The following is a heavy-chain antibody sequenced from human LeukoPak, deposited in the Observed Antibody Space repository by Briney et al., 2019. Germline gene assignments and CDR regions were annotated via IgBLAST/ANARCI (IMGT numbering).Heavy chain of an antibody. D-gene: IGHD3-22*01. CDR3: AKLPTYYYDSSGYRSGAFDI. J-gene: IGHJ3*02. V-gene: IGHV3-30*18. CDR1: GFTFSSYG. Sequence: GRSLRLSCAGSGFTFSSYGMHWVRQAPGKGLEWVAVIWYDGSNKYYADSVKGRFTISRDNSKNTLYLQMNSLRAEDTAVYYCAKLPTYYYDSSGYRSGAFDIWGQGTMVTVSS. CDR2: IWYDGSNK.